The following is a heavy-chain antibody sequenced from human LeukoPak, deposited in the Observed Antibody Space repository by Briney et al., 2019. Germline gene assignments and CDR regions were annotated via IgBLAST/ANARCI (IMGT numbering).Heavy chain of an antibody. CDR2: MHYSGST. CDR3: ASEDCSSTSCLFDP. J-gene: IGHJ5*02. V-gene: IGHV4-59*01. CDR1: GGSISSYD. Sequence: SETLSLTCTVSGGSISSYDWSWIRQPPGKGLEWIGYMHYSGSTSYNPSLRSRVTISLDTSKNQFSLKLSSVTAADTAVYYCASEDCSSTSCLFDPWGQGTLVTVSS. D-gene: IGHD2-2*01.